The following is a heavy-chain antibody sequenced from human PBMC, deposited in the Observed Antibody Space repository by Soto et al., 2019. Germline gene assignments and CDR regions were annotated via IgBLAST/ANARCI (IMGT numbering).Heavy chain of an antibody. J-gene: IGHJ4*02. CDR1: GGTFNRYS. V-gene: IGHV1-69*02. CDR3: ATFYEGDCTTTTCYGDFDY. CDR2: IIPMFGIT. D-gene: IGHD2-2*01. Sequence: QVHLVQAGAEVKKPGSSVKDSCRASGGTFNRYSISWVRQAPGQGLEWMGRIIPMFGITNYAQKFQGRVMITADKSANTAYMEVSGLRSEDTAMYYCATFYEGDCTTTTCYGDFDYWGQGTLVTVSS.